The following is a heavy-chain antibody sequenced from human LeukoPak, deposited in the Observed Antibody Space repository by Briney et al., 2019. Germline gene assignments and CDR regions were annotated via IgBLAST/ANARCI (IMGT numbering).Heavy chain of an antibody. CDR2: IKFDGSSA. CDR1: GFTFSSYS. V-gene: IGHV3-74*01. CDR3: VRDSRPAD. D-gene: IGHD2-2*01. Sequence: GGSLRLSCAASGFTFSSYSMNWVRQAPGKGLVWVSRIKFDGSSAAYADSVKGRFTISRDNGKNTVYLQMNSLRAEDTAVYYCVRDSRPADWGQGTLVTVSS. J-gene: IGHJ4*02.